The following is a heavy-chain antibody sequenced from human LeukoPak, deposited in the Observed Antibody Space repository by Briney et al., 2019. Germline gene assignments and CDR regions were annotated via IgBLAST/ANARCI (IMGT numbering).Heavy chain of an antibody. CDR2: INPNSGAT. CDR1: GYTFTGYY. J-gene: IGHJ4*02. D-gene: IGHD2-8*01. V-gene: IGHV1-2*02. Sequence: ASVKVSCQASGYTFTGYYIHWVRQAPGQGLKWMGTINPNSGATRYAQKFKGRVTMTRDTSISTAYMELSRLTSDDTAVYFCASLLRVSDAKWGQGTLVTVSS. CDR3: ASLLRVSDAK.